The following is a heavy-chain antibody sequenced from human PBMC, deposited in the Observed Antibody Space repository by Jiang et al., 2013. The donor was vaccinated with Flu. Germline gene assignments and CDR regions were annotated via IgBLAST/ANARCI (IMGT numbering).Heavy chain of an antibody. V-gene: IGHV1-18*01. J-gene: IGHJ5*01. CDR2: ISAYNSNT. Sequence: EVKKPGASVKVSCKASGYTFTNYGISWVRQAPGQGLEWMGWISAYNSNTNYAQNLQGRVSMTTDTSTSTAYMELRSLRSDDTALYFCARDKPDYDILTGYYGDWFDSWGQGTLVTVSS. CDR1: GYTFTNYG. D-gene: IGHD3-9*01. CDR3: ARDKPDYDILTGYYGDWFDS.